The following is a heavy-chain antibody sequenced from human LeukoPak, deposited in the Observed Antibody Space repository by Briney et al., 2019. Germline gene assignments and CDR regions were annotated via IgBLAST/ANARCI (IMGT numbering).Heavy chain of an antibody. J-gene: IGHJ4*02. CDR2: ISYDGSNK. D-gene: IGHD6-13*01. CDR3: AKDNAWPTAAAGLPDY. CDR1: GFTFSSYG. V-gene: IGHV3-30*18. Sequence: SGGSLRLSCAASGFTFSSYGMHWVRQAPGKGLEWVAVISYDGSNKYYADSVKGRFTISRDNSKNTLYLQMNSLRAEDTAVYYCAKDNAWPTAAAGLPDYWGQGTLVTVSS.